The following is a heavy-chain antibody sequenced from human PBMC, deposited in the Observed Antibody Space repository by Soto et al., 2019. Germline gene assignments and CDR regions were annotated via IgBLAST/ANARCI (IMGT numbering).Heavy chain of an antibody. D-gene: IGHD4-17*01. V-gene: IGHV5-51*01. CDR1: GYSFTSYW. J-gene: IGHJ6*03. CDR2: IYPGDSDT. Sequence: GESLKISCKGSGYSFTSYWIGWVRQMPGKGLEWMGIIYPGDSDTRYSPSFQGQVTISADKSISTAYLQWSSLKASDTAMYYCARHSYPENPMATVVDPDYYYYYMDVWGKGTTVTVSS. CDR3: ARHSYPENPMATVVDPDYYYYYMDV.